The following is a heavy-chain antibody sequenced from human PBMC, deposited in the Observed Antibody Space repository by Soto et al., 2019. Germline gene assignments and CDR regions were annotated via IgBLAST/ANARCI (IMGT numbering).Heavy chain of an antibody. CDR1: CASIRSIISY. J-gene: IGHJ6*02. Sequence: SETLSLTCSVSCASIRSIISYWGWIRQSPGKGLDWIGSVYYSGLTHYNPSFRGRVAIFVDTSKNQFSVRLNSLTAADTAVYYCARLTAEGLAAAGTMDVWRQGTRVTVAS. CDR3: ARLTAEGLAAAGTMDV. CDR2: VYYSGLT. V-gene: IGHV4-39*01. D-gene: IGHD6-13*01.